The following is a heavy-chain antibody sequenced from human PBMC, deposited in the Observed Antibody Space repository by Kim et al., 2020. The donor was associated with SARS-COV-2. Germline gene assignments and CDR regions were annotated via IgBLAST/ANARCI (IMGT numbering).Heavy chain of an antibody. CDR2: INHSGSP. Sequence: SETLSLTFAVYGGSFSGNYWSWIRQSPGKGLEWIGEINHSGSPNYNPSLKSRVTISLDTSKNQFSLKLTSVTAADTAVYYCARGHYYYGMDVWGHGTTVTVSS. CDR1: GGSFSGNY. V-gene: IGHV4-34*01. J-gene: IGHJ6*02. CDR3: ARGHYYYGMDV.